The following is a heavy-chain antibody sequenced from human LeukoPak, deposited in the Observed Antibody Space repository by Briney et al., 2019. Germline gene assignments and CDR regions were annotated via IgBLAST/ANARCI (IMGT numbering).Heavy chain of an antibody. J-gene: IGHJ4*02. V-gene: IGHV4-59*01. D-gene: IGHD5-12*01. Sequence: PSETLSLTCTVSGGSISSYYWSWLRQPPGKGLEWIGYIYYSGSTNYNPSLKSRVTISVDTSKNQFSLKLSSVTAADTAVYYCAREGGYPRYFDYWGQGTLVTVSS. CDR3: AREGGYPRYFDY. CDR1: GGSISSYY. CDR2: IYYSGST.